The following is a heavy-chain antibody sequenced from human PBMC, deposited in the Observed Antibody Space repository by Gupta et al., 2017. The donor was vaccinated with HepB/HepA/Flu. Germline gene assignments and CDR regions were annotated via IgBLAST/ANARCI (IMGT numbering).Heavy chain of an antibody. Sequence: EVQLVASGGGLVQPGGSLRLSCAASGFTFSSYWMSWVRQAPGKGLEWVANIKQDGSEKYYVDSVKGRLTISRDNAKNSLYLQMNSLRAEDTAVYYCARPLGYCSGGRCYPFDYWGQGTLVTVSS. CDR3: ARPLGYCSGGRCYPFDY. CDR2: IKQDGSEK. J-gene: IGHJ4*02. D-gene: IGHD2-15*01. CDR1: GFTFSSYW. V-gene: IGHV3-7*01.